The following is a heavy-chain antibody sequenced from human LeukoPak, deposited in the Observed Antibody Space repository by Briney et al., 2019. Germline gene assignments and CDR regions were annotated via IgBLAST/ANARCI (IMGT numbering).Heavy chain of an antibody. Sequence: ASVKVSCKVSGYTLTELSMHWVRQAPGKGLEWMGGFDPEDGETIYAQKFQGRVTMTEDTSTDTAYMELSSLRSEDTAVYYCATSTYGPGSLYYGMDVWGQGTTVTVSS. CDR1: GYTLTELS. J-gene: IGHJ6*02. CDR2: FDPEDGET. CDR3: ATSTYGPGSLYYGMDV. D-gene: IGHD3-10*01. V-gene: IGHV1-24*01.